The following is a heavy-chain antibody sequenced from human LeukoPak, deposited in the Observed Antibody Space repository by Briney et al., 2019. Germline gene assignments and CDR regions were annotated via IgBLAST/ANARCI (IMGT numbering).Heavy chain of an antibody. CDR3: ARAGGYYIQAGFDP. J-gene: IGHJ5*02. Sequence: SEALSLTCAVYGGSFSGYYWSWIRQPPGKGLEWIGEINHSGSTNYNPSLKSRVTISVDTSKNQFSLKLSSVTAADTAVYYCARAGGYYIQAGFDPGGQGTLVTVSS. CDR1: GGSFSGYY. CDR2: INHSGST. D-gene: IGHD3-22*01. V-gene: IGHV4-34*01.